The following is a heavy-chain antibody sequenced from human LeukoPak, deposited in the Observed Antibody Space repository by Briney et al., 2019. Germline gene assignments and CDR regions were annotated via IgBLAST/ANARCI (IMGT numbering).Heavy chain of an antibody. CDR3: AKRSGYTTGWFFDF. V-gene: IGHV3-30-3*02. CDR1: GFTFSSYA. J-gene: IGHJ4*02. CDR2: ISYDGSNK. D-gene: IGHD6-19*01. Sequence: GGSLRLSCAASGFTFSSYAMHWVRQAPGKGLEWVAVISYDGSNKYYADSVKGRFTISRGNSKNTLFLQMNSLRAEDTAVFYCAKRSGYTTGWFFDFWGQGTLVTVSS.